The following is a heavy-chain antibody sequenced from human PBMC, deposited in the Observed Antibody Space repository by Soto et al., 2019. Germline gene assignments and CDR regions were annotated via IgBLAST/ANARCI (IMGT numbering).Heavy chain of an antibody. CDR3: AEDRIAGRLPFDF. J-gene: IGHJ4*02. CDR2: ISSDGHNK. CDR1: GFTFSSYG. D-gene: IGHD6-6*01. V-gene: IGHV3-30*18. Sequence: GGSLRLSCATSGFTFSSYGMHWVRQAPGKGLEWVAGISSDGHNKFYADYVKGRFSISRDNSKNTLYLQMDSLRAEDTAVYYCAEDRIAGRLPFDFWGQGTLVTVS.